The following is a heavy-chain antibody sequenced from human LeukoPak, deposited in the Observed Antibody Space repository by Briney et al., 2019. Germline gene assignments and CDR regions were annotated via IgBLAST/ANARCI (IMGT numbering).Heavy chain of an antibody. V-gene: IGHV3-74*01. CDR1: GFTFSSYW. Sequence: GGSLRLSCAASGFTFSSYWMHWVRQAPGKGLVWVSRFNTDGSSTSYADSVRGRFTISRDNAKNTLYLQMNSLRAEDTAVYYCARDTAIVGAPTYRDYWGQGTLVTVSS. CDR2: FNTDGSST. D-gene: IGHD1-26*01. CDR3: ARDTAIVGAPTYRDY. J-gene: IGHJ4*02.